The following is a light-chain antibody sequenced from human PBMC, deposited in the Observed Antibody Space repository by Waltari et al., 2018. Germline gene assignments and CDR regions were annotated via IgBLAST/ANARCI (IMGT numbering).Light chain of an antibody. CDR1: QSVGRS. V-gene: IGKV3-20*01. CDR2: DTA. CDR3: QHYVNLPVT. J-gene: IGKJ1*01. Sequence: EIVLMQSPGTLSLSPGERATLSCRASQSVGRSLAWYQQKPGQAPRLLIYDTAIRATGTPGRFSGSGSGTDFSLAISSLEPEDFAVYFCQHYVNLPVTFGQGTKVEI.